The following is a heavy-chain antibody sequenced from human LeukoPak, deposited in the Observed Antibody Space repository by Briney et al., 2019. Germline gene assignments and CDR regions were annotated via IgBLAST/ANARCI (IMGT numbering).Heavy chain of an antibody. D-gene: IGHD6-13*01. J-gene: IGHJ4*02. CDR3: ASGQQLGPYYFDY. CDR1: GGSFSGYY. V-gene: IGHV4-34*01. CDR2: INHSGST. Sequence: SETLSLTCAVYGGSFSGYYWSWIRQPPGKGLEWIGEINHSGSTNYNPSLKSRVTISVDTSKNQFSLKLSSVTAADTAVYYCASGQQLGPYYFDYWGQGTLVTVSS.